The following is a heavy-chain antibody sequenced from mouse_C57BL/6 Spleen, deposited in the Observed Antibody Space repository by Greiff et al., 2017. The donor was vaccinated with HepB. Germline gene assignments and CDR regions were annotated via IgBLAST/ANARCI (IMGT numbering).Heavy chain of an antibody. J-gene: IGHJ2*01. CDR2: IHPNSGST. D-gene: IGHD1-1*01. V-gene: IGHV1-64*01. CDR1: GYTFTSYW. Sequence: QVQLQQPGAELVKPGASVKLSCKASGYTFTSYWMHWVKQRPGQGLEWIGMIHPNSGSTNYNEKFKSKATLTVDKSSSTAYMQLSSLTSEDSAVYYCARWGFTTVVDYWGQGTTLTVSS. CDR3: ARWGFTTVVDY.